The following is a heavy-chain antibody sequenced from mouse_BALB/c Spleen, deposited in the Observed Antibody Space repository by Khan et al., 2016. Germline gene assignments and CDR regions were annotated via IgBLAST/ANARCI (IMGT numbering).Heavy chain of an antibody. D-gene: IGHD1-1*01. J-gene: IGHJ1*01. CDR3: ARYRYYYGSSRYFDV. CDR2: INTYSGES. V-gene: IGHV9-3-1*01. Sequence: QIQLVQSGPELKKPGKTVKISCKASGYTFTNYGMNWVKQAPGKGLKWMGWINTYSGESTYADDFKGRFAFSLETYANTAYLQINNPKNEDTATYFCARYRYYYGSSRYFDVWGAGTTVTVSS. CDR1: GYTFTNYG.